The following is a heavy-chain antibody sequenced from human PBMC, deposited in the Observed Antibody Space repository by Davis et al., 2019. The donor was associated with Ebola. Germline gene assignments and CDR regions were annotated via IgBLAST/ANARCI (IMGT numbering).Heavy chain of an antibody. D-gene: IGHD1-7*01. CDR2: IRPDGTVK. Sequence: GESLKISCSASGFTFSSHCMTWVRQAPGKGLEWVADIRPDGTVKNHVDSVRGRFIISRDNARNSLFLQMDSLRVEDTAVYYCARLLGTASTYDYWGQGTLVTVSS. CDR3: ARLLGTASTYDY. J-gene: IGHJ4*02. CDR1: GFTFSSHC. V-gene: IGHV3-7*03.